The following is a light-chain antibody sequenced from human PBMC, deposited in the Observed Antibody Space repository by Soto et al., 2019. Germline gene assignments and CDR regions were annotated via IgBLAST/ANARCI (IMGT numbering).Light chain of an antibody. Sequence: AIRMTQSPSSFSASTGDRVTITCRASQGISSYLAWYQQKPGKAPKLLIYAASTLQSGVPARFSGSGSGTEFTLTISSLQSEDFAVYYCQQYNNWPRTFGGGTKVDIK. J-gene: IGKJ4*01. CDR2: AAS. V-gene: IGKV1-8*01. CDR3: QQYNNWPRT. CDR1: QGISSY.